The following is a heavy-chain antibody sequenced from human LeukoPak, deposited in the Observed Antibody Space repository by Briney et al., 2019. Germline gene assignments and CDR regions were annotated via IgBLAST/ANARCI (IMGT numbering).Heavy chain of an antibody. CDR2: MSGNGDNT. Sequence: PGGSLRLSCAASGFTFSNYAMGWVRQAPGKGLEWVSTMSGNGDNTYYADSVKGRFTISRDNPRNTLYLQMSGLRADDTAVYYCAKFRGIPTTVTQDWGQGTLVTVSS. D-gene: IGHD4-17*01. CDR3: AKFRGIPTTVTQD. J-gene: IGHJ4*02. V-gene: IGHV3-23*01. CDR1: GFTFSNYA.